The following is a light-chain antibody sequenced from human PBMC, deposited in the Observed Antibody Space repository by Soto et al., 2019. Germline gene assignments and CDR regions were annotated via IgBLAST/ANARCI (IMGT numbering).Light chain of an antibody. V-gene: IGLV1-47*02. J-gene: IGLJ1*01. CDR2: SNN. CDR3: AAWDDSLSGRYV. Sequence: QSVLTQPPSASGTPGQRVTISCSGSNSNIGSNPVYWYQQVPGTAPKLLIQSNNQRPSGVSDRFSGSKSGTSASLAISGLRPEDEAEYYCAAWDDSLSGRYVFGTGTKVTVL. CDR1: NSNIGSNP.